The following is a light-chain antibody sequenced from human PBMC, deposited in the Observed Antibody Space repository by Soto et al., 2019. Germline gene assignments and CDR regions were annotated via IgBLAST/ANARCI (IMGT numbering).Light chain of an antibody. CDR1: QGIRND. J-gene: IGKJ1*01. CDR2: AAS. V-gene: IGKV1-17*01. Sequence: IPLTHTQSYLSASLGFGDIINCRLSQGIRNDLGWYQQKPGKAPKRLIYAASSLQSGVPSRFSGSGSGTEFTLTISSLQPEDFATYYCLQHNSYPPTFGQGTKVDIK. CDR3: LQHNSYPPT.